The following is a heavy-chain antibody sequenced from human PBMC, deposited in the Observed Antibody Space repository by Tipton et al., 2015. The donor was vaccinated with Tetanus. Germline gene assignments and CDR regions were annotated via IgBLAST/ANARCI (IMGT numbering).Heavy chain of an antibody. CDR1: GFTFSDYY. J-gene: IGHJ6*03. Sequence: SLRLSCAASGFTFSDYYMSWIRQAPGKGLEWVSYISSSGSTIYYADSVKGRFTISRDNAKNSLYLQMNSLGAEDTAVYYCASLSSGYSYYYYYYMDVWGKGTTVTVSS. D-gene: IGHD5-18*01. V-gene: IGHV3-11*01. CDR2: ISSSGSTI. CDR3: ASLSSGYSYYYYYYMDV.